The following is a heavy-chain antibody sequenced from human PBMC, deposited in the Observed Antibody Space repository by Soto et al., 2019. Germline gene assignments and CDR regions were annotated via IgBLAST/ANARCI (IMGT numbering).Heavy chain of an antibody. Sequence: SETLSLTCTVSGGSISSYYWSWIRQPPGKGLEWIGYIYHSGSTLYNPSLKSRITISVDKSKNQFSLKLSSVTAADTAVYYCARDQLEGNWFDPWGQGTLVTVSS. CDR2: IYHSGST. D-gene: IGHD1-1*01. CDR3: ARDQLEGNWFDP. V-gene: IGHV4-59*12. CDR1: GGSISSYY. J-gene: IGHJ5*02.